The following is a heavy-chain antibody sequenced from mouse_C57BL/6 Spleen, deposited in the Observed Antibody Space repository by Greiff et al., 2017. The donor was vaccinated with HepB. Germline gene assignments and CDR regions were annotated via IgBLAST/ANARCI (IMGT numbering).Heavy chain of an antibody. CDR2: ISDGGSYT. CDR3: ARGGLLPYWYFDV. Sequence: EVNVVESGGGLVKPGGSLKLSCAASGFTFSSYAMSWVRQTPEKRLEWVATISDGGSYTYYPDNVKGRFTISRDNAKNNLYLQMSHLKSEDTAMYYCARGGLLPYWYFDVWGTGTTVTVSS. D-gene: IGHD2-3*01. V-gene: IGHV5-4*03. J-gene: IGHJ1*03. CDR1: GFTFSSYA.